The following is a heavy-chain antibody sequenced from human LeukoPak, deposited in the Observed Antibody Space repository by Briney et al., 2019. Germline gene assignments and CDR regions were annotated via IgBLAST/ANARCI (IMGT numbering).Heavy chain of an antibody. Sequence: SETLSLTCTVSGGSISSYYWSWIRQPPGKGLEWIGSIYHSGSTYYNPSLKSRVTISVDTSKNQFSLKLSSVTAADTAVYYCARGGSSWADAFDIWGQGTMVTVSS. J-gene: IGHJ3*02. CDR1: GGSISSYY. V-gene: IGHV4-38-2*02. CDR2: IYHSGST. CDR3: ARGGSSWADAFDI. D-gene: IGHD6-13*01.